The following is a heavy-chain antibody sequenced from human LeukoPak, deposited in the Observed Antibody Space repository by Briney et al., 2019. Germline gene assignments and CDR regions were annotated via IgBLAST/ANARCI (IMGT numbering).Heavy chain of an antibody. D-gene: IGHD6-19*01. CDR1: GAPISRLY. CDR3: VQTTGWPGFDY. Sequence: PSETLSLTCTASGAPISRLYWSWVRQPPGKGLEWIGNIYNGVPTFFNPSLKSRVTLSVDTSKTQFSLQLASVTAADTAVYYCVQTTGWPGFDYWGQGVLVTVSS. V-gene: IGHV4-4*09. J-gene: IGHJ4*02. CDR2: IYNGVPT.